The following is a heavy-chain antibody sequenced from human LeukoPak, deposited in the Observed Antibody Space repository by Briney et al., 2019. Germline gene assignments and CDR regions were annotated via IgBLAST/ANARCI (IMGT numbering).Heavy chain of an antibody. J-gene: IGHJ4*02. CDR3: ARGLPYYYDSSGYYPLDY. D-gene: IGHD3-22*01. V-gene: IGHV1-2*02. Sequence: ASVKVSCKASGYTFTGYYMHWVRQAPGQGLEWMGWINPNSGGTNYAQKFQGRVTMTRDTSISTAYMELSRLRSEDTAVYYCARGLPYYYDSSGYYPLDYWGQGTLVTVSS. CDR2: INPNSGGT. CDR1: GYTFTGYY.